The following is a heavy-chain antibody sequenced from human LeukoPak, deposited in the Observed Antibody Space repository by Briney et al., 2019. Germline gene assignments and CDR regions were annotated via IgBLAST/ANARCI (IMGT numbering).Heavy chain of an antibody. CDR1: GFTFTNYA. CDR2: IIHHVVRP. J-gene: IGHJ4*02. Sequence: GGSLRLSCAASGFTFTNYAMYWVRQAPGTGLECVSAIIHHVVRPFYAHSVKGRFTISRDNSKNTLCQQVGSLNADEMAVYYCARGVSGSYPNYFDYWGQGTLVTVSP. D-gene: IGHD2-15*01. V-gene: IGHV3-64*01. CDR3: ARGVSGSYPNYFDY.